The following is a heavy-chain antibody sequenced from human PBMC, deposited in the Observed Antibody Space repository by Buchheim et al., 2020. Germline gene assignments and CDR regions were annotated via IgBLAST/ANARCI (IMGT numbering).Heavy chain of an antibody. J-gene: IGHJ6*02. D-gene: IGHD6-13*01. Sequence: EVQLVESGGGLVQPGGSLRLSCAASGFTFSSYWMHWVRQAPGKGLVWVSRINSDGSSTSYADSVKGRFTISRDNAKNTLYLKMNSLRAEDTAVYYCARDQGIAAAGIGAYYYGMDVWGQGTT. V-gene: IGHV3-74*01. CDR3: ARDQGIAAAGIGAYYYGMDV. CDR2: INSDGSST. CDR1: GFTFSSYW.